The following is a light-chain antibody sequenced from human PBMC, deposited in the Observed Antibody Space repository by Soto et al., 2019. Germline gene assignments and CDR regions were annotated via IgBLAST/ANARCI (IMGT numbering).Light chain of an antibody. CDR1: SSDVGSYNL. J-gene: IGLJ2*01. Sequence: QSALTQPASVSGSPGQSITISCTGTSSDVGSYNLVSWYQQHPGKAPKVIIYEGGKRPSGVPDRFSGSKSGTSVSLAITGLRGEDEADYHCQSYDSSLTNAVFGGGTKLTVL. CDR2: EGG. CDR3: QSYDSSLTNAV. V-gene: IGLV2-14*02.